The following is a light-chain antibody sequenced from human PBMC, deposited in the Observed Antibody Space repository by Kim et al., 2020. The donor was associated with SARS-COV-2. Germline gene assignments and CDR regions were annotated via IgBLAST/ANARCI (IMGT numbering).Light chain of an antibody. V-gene: IGLV3-1*01. J-gene: IGLJ1*01. Sequence: SYELTQPPSVSVSPGQTASITCSGDKLGDQYVYWYQQRPGQPPVVVIYQDTKRPSGIPERFSGANSGNTATLTISGTQAMDEADHYCQTWDRSTGVFGTGTKVTVL. CDR3: QTWDRSTGV. CDR2: QDT. CDR1: KLGDQY.